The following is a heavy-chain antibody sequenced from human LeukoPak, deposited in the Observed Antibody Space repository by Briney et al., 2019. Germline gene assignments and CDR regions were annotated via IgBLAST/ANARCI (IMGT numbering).Heavy chain of an antibody. V-gene: IGHV3-30*03. D-gene: IGHD2-21*02. CDR3: ARGESYCGGDCYFIGTEYFQH. CDR2: ITYDGGNK. J-gene: IGHJ1*01. Sequence: PGRSLRLSCAASGFTFSTYGMHWVRQAPGKGLEWVAVITYDGGNKYYADSVRGRFTISRDNSKNTLYLQMNSLRAEDTAVYYCARGESYCGGDCYFIGTEYFQHWGQGTLVTVSS. CDR1: GFTFSTYG.